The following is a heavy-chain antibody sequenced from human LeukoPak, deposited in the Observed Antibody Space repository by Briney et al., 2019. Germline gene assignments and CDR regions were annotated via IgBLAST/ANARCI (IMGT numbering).Heavy chain of an antibody. Sequence: PGGSLRLSCAASGFTFSSYWMHWVRQAPGKGLVWVSRINSDGSSTSYADSVKGRFTISRGNAKNTLYLQMNSLRAEDTAVYYCARVPSGDYVWGSYRYFEYWGQGTLVTVSS. D-gene: IGHD3-16*02. CDR3: ARVPSGDYVWGSYRYFEY. V-gene: IGHV3-74*01. J-gene: IGHJ4*02. CDR2: INSDGSST. CDR1: GFTFSSYW.